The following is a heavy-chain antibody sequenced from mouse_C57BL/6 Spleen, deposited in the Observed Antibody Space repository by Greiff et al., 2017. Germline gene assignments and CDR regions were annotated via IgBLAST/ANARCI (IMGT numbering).Heavy chain of an antibody. J-gene: IGHJ1*03. CDR1: GFSLTSYG. Sequence: QVQLKQSGPGLVQPSQSLSITCTVSGFSLTSYGVHWVRQSPGKGLEWLGVIWSGGSTDYNAAFISRLSISKDNSKSQVFFKMNRLQADDTAIYYCARNDYYGSSYWYFDVWGTGTTVTVSS. CDR3: ARNDYYGSSYWYFDV. V-gene: IGHV2-2*01. CDR2: IWSGGST. D-gene: IGHD1-1*01.